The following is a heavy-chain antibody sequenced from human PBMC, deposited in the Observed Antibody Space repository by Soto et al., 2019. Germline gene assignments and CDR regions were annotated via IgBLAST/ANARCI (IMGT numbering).Heavy chain of an antibody. J-gene: IGHJ4*02. Sequence: QVQLQEPGPGLVKPSQTLSLTCTVSGGSITSSGYYWSWIRQHPGEGLEWIGFTSNSGSTSYNPSHKSRVTISVDTSSNQFSLNLKSVTAADTAVYYCARGGGSTKVDYWGQGTLVTVSP. D-gene: IGHD2-2*01. CDR2: TSNSGST. V-gene: IGHV4-31*03. CDR1: GGSITSSGYY. CDR3: ARGGGSTKVDY.